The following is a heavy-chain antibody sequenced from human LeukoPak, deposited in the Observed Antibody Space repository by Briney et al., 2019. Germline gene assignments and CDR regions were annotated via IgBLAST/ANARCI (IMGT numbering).Heavy chain of an antibody. J-gene: IGHJ4*02. CDR3: ARGWLSPIDY. CDR1: GFTFSSYS. Sequence: GGSLRLSCAASGFTFSSYSMNWVRQAPGKGLEWVSYISSSSSTIYYADSVKGRFTISRDNAKNSLYLQMNSLRAEDTAVYYCARGWLSPIDYWGQGTLVTVSS. D-gene: IGHD3-22*01. CDR2: ISSSSSTI. V-gene: IGHV3-48*04.